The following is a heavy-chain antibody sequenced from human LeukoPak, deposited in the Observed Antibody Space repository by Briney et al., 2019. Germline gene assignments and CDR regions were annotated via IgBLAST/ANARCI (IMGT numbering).Heavy chain of an antibody. D-gene: IGHD6-13*01. CDR2: ISGSGGST. CDR3: AKYPGRAAAGREPLDY. CDR1: GFTFSSYA. J-gene: IGHJ4*02. V-gene: IGHV3-23*01. Sequence: PGGSLRLSCAASGFTFSSYAMSWVRQAPGKGLEWVSAISGSGGSTYYADSVKGRFTISRDNSKNTLYLQMNSLRAEDTAVYYCAKYPGRAAAGREPLDYWGQGTLVTVSS.